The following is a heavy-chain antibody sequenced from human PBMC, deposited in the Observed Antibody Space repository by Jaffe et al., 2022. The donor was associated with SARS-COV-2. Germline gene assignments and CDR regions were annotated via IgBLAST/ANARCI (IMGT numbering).Heavy chain of an antibody. Sequence: QVQLQQSGPGLVKPSQTLSLTCAISGDSVSSNSAAWNWIRQSPSRGLEWLGRTYYRSKWYNDYAVSVKSRITINPDTSKNQFSLQLNSVTPEDTAVYYCARVLQYSSSSAYYYYYGMDVWGQGTTVTVSS. CDR3: ARVLQYSSSSAYYYYYGMDV. D-gene: IGHD6-6*01. V-gene: IGHV6-1*01. CDR1: GDSVSSNSAA. J-gene: IGHJ6*02. CDR2: TYYRSKWYN.